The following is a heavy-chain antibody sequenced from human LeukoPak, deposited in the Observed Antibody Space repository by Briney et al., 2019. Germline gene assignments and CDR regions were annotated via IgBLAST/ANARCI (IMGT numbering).Heavy chain of an antibody. CDR1: GYTFTDYY. Sequence: ASVKVSCKASGYTFTDYYMHWVRQAPGQGLEWMGGIIPIFGTANYAQKFQGRVTITADKSTSTAYMELSSLRSEDTAVYYCARVLTMVRGVILWGDYYYMDVWGKGTTVTVSS. V-gene: IGHV1-69*06. CDR3: ARVLTMVRGVILWGDYYYMDV. CDR2: IIPIFGTA. J-gene: IGHJ6*03. D-gene: IGHD3-10*01.